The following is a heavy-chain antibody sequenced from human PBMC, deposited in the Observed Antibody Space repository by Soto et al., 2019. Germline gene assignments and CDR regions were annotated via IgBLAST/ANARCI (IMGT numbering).Heavy chain of an antibody. D-gene: IGHD3-9*01. J-gene: IGHJ6*02. CDR2: INHSGST. V-gene: IGHV4-34*01. Sequence: SETLSLSCAVYGGSFSGYYWSWIRQPPGKGLEWIGEINHSGSTNYNPSLKSRVTISVDTSKNQFSLKLSSVTAADTAVYYCARDKHILTGYYSGYYYGIDVWAQGNTVTVSS. CDR3: ARDKHILTGYYSGYYYGIDV. CDR1: GGSFSGYY.